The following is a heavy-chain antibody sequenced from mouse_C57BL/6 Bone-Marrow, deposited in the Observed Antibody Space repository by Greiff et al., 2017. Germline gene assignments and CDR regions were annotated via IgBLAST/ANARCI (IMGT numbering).Heavy chain of an antibody. Sequence: QVQLKESGPGLVAPSQSLSITCTVSGFSLTSYAISWVRQPPGKGLAWLGVIWTGGGTNYNSALKSRLSISKDNSKSQVFLKMNSLQTDYTARYYCARWDYGNYPYCAMDYWGQGTSVTVSS. J-gene: IGHJ4*01. D-gene: IGHD2-1*01. V-gene: IGHV2-9-1*01. CDR3: ARWDYGNYPYCAMDY. CDR1: GFSLTSYA. CDR2: IWTGGGT.